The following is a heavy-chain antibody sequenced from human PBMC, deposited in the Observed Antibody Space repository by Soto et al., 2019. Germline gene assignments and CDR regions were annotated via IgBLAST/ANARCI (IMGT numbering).Heavy chain of an antibody. V-gene: IGHV4-59*08. CDR1: GGSISSYY. CDR2: IYYTGST. CDR3: ARLTSGYYANFDY. Sequence: SETLSLTCTVSGGSISSYYWSWVRQPPGKGLEWIGYIYYTGSTNYNPSLKSRVTISLDTSKNQFSLKLSSVTAADTAVYYCARLTSGYYANFDYWGQGTLVTVSS. D-gene: IGHD3-22*01. J-gene: IGHJ4*02.